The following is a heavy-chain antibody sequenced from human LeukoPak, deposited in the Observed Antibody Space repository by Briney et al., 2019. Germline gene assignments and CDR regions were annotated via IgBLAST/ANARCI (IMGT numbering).Heavy chain of an antibody. CDR2: ISTSGST. J-gene: IGHJ5*02. CDR1: GYSISSGSYY. V-gene: IGHV4-61*02. Sequence: SETLSLTCIVSGYSISSGSYYWSWIRQPAGKGLEWIGRISTSGSTNYNPSLKSRVTISLDTSKNQFSLKLSSVTAADTAVYYCARDRIVVADPPNWFDPWGQGTLVTVSS. CDR3: ARDRIVVADPPNWFDP. D-gene: IGHD6-19*01.